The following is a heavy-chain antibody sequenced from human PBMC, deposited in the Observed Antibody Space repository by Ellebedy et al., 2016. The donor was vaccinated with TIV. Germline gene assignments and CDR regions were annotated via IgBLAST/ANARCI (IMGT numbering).Heavy chain of an antibody. CDR1: GFSFSTYG. J-gene: IGHJ4*02. CDR2: ISYDGSNK. Sequence: GESLKISXAASGFSFSTYGLNWVRQAPGKGLEWVAVISYDGSNKYYADSVKGRFTISRDNSKNTLSLEMSSLRAEDTAVYYCARGGYYDVNGYPRCDYWGQGTLVTVSS. CDR3: ARGGYYDVNGYPRCDY. V-gene: IGHV3-30*03. D-gene: IGHD3-22*01.